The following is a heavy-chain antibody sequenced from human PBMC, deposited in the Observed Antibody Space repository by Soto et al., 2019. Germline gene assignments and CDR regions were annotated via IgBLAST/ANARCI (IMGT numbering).Heavy chain of an antibody. D-gene: IGHD2-15*01. V-gene: IGHV3-21*01. Sequence: KPGGSLRLSCAASGFTFSTSTMNWVRQAPGQGLEWLSSISSTSTYTYYAASVRGRFTISRDNAKNSLYLQMNSLTAEDTAVYYCARVGSPGYCSGGFCPPPDYWGQGTLVTVSS. CDR3: ARVGSPGYCSGGFCPPPDY. CDR1: GFTFSTST. CDR2: ISSTSTYT. J-gene: IGHJ4*02.